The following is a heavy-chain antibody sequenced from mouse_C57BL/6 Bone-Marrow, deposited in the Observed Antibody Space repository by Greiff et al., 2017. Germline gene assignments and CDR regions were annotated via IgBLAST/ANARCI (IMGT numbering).Heavy chain of an antibody. CDR1: GYTFTSYW. CDR3: AGKPLYYGKDWYFDV. V-gene: IGHV1-64*01. Sequence: QVQLQQPGAELVKPGASVKLSCKASGYTFTSYWMHWVKQRPGQGLEWIGMIHPNSGSTNYNEKFKSKATLTVDKSSSTAYMQLSSLTSEDSAVYYCAGKPLYYGKDWYFDVWGTGTTVTVSS. CDR2: IHPNSGST. J-gene: IGHJ1*03. D-gene: IGHD1-1*01.